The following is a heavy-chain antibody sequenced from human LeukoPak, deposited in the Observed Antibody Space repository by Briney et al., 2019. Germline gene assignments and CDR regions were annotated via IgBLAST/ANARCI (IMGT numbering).Heavy chain of an antibody. CDR1: GFIFSSHW. J-gene: IGHJ4*02. CDR2: INLDGSDK. V-gene: IGHV3-7*01. CDR3: VRSGSYFSK. Sequence: AGGSLRLPCAASGFIFSSHWMSWVRQAPGKGLEWVANINLDGSDKNYVDSVKGRFTISRDNAKNSLCLQMNSLRAEDTAMYYCVRSGSYFSKWGQGTLVTVSS. D-gene: IGHD1-26*01.